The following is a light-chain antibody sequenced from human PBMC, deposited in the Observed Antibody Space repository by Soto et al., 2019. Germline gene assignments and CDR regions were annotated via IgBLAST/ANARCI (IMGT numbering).Light chain of an antibody. CDR1: QSVSSN. Sequence: EIVMTQSPATLSVSPGERATLSCRASQSVSSNLAWYQQKPGQAPRLLIYGASTRATGIPARFSGSGSGTEFTLTISSLQSEDFALYYCQQYNNWPPCTFGQGTKLEIK. J-gene: IGKJ2*02. CDR2: GAS. CDR3: QQYNNWPPCT. V-gene: IGKV3-15*01.